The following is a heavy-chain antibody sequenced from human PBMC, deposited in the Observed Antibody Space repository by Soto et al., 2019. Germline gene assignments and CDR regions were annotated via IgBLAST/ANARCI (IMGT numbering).Heavy chain of an antibody. CDR3: ARRYDYVWGSYRQTFFDY. CDR2: INPSGGST. CDR1: GYTFTSYY. Sequence: ASVKVSCKASGYTFTSYYMHWVRQAPGQGLEWMGIINPSGGSTSYAQKFQGRVTMTRDTSTSTVYMELSSLRSEDTAVYYCARRYDYVWGSYRQTFFDYWGQGTLVTVSS. D-gene: IGHD3-16*02. V-gene: IGHV1-46*01. J-gene: IGHJ4*02.